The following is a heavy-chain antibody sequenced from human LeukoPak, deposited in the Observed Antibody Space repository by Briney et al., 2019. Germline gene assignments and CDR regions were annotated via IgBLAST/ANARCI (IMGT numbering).Heavy chain of an antibody. V-gene: IGHV4-30-4*01. CDR2: IYYSGST. CDR3: ARGLTATYCGGDCGFDY. Sequence: PSETLSLTCTVSRGSISSGDYYWSWIRQPPGKGLEWIGYIYYSGSTYYNPSLKSRVTISVDTSKNQFSLKPSSVTAADTAVYYCARGLTATYCGGDCGFDYWGQGTLVTVSS. D-gene: IGHD2-21*02. CDR1: RGSISSGDYY. J-gene: IGHJ4*02.